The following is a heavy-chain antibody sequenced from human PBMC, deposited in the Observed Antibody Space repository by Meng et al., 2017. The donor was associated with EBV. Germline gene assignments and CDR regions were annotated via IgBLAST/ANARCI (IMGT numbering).Heavy chain of an antibody. Sequence: QGLFVQVGLEWKMPWASGKVSCKASGYTFTSYAMHWVRQAPGQRLEWIGWINAGNGNTKYSQKFQGRVTITRDTSASTAYMELSSLGSEDTAVYYCARDGGYYYGSGSYYFDYWGQGTLVTVSS. V-gene: IGHV1-3*01. CDR2: INAGNGNT. J-gene: IGHJ4*02. CDR3: ARDGGYYYGSGSYYFDY. CDR1: GYTFTSYA. D-gene: IGHD3-10*01.